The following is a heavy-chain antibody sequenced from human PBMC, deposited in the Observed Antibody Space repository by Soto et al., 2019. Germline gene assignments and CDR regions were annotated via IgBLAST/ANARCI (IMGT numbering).Heavy chain of an antibody. Sequence: ASVKVSCKASGYMFTYYYIHWVRQGPGQGLEWMGIINPNGGTTTYAQNFQGRVTMTRDTSTNTVYMELTSLTSEDTAIYYCVRGAYSSCSLYYLDYWGQGTMVTVSS. CDR2: INPNGGTT. J-gene: IGHJ4*02. CDR1: GYMFTYYY. CDR3: VRGAYSSCSLYYLDY. D-gene: IGHD1-26*01. V-gene: IGHV1-46*01.